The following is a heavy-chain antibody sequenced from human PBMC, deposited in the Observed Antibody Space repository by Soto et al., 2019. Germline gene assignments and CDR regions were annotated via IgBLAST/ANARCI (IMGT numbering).Heavy chain of an antibody. Sequence: SETLSLTCTVSGCSISSSSYYWGWIRQPPGKGLEWIGSIYYSGSTYYNPFLKSRVTISVDTSKNQFSLKLSSVTAADTAVYYCARHNKRGEDIVLMVYAATFDYWGQGTLVTVS. CDR1: GCSISSSSYY. CDR3: ARHNKRGEDIVLMVYAATFDY. J-gene: IGHJ4*02. D-gene: IGHD2-8*01. CDR2: IYYSGST. V-gene: IGHV4-39*01.